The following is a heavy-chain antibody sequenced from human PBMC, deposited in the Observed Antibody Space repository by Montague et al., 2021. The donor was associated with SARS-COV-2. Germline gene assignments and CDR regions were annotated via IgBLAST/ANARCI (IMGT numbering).Heavy chain of an antibody. CDR2: IYTWGYV. J-gene: IGHJ2*01. V-gene: IGHV4-4*07. Sequence: SETLSLTCSVSGDSISRYYWSWIRQFDGKGLEWIGRIYTWGYVNYNPALQSRVSMSVDTSKSQVSLNVTSVTAADTAVYYCARAIWHLDVWGRGILVTVSS. CDR3: ARAIWHLDV. CDR1: GDSISRYY.